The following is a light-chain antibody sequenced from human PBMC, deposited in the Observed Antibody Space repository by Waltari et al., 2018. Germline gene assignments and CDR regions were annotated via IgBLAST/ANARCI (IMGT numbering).Light chain of an antibody. J-gene: IGLJ3*02. V-gene: IGLV3-25*03. CDR1: VLPNQH. Sequence: SYELTQPPSVSVSPGQTATIPCSGHVLPNQHAYWYQQKPGHAPVLVMKKATEGPSGIPERFSGSSSGATVALTISGVQAEDEADYYCQSADSRGSYHWVFGGGTKLTVL. CDR3: QSADSRGSYHWV. CDR2: KAT.